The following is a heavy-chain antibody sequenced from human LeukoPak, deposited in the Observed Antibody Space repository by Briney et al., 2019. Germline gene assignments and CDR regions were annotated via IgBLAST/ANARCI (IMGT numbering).Heavy chain of an antibody. CDR2: ISYDGSNK. V-gene: IGHV3-30-3*01. D-gene: IGHD3-9*01. J-gene: IGHJ6*02. Sequence: GSLRLSSAASGFTFSSYAMHWVRQAPGKGLEWVAVISYDGSNKYYADSVKGRYTISRDNSKNTLYLQMNSLRAEDTAVYYCARDRYIANLYHYHGKGGLGQGTTVTVSS. CDR1: GFTFSSYA. CDR3: ARDRYIANLYHYHGKGG.